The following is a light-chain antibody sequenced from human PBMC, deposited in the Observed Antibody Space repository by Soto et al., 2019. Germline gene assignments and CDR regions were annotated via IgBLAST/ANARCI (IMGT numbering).Light chain of an antibody. V-gene: IGKV3-20*01. CDR1: QSVSSNY. CDR3: QQDGSSPKT. J-gene: IGKJ1*01. Sequence: EIVLTQSPGTLSLSPGERATLSCRASQSVSSNYLAWFQQKPGQAPRLLIYTASSRATGIPDRFSGSGSGTDFTLTISRLEPEDFAVYYCQQDGSSPKTFGQGTKVEI. CDR2: TAS.